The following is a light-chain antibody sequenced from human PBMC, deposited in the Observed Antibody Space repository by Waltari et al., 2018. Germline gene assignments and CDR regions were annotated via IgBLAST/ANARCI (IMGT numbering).Light chain of an antibody. V-gene: IGLV1-44*01. CDR3: AAWDDSLSGKV. CDR1: SSNIGSNL. CDR2: RNN. Sequence: QTVLTQPPSASGTPGQRVTISCSGSSSNIGSNLVNWYQQLPGTAPKILVYRNNPRPSGVPDRFSGSKSGTSASLAISGLQSEDEADYYCAAWDDSLSGKVFGGGTKLTVL. J-gene: IGLJ3*02.